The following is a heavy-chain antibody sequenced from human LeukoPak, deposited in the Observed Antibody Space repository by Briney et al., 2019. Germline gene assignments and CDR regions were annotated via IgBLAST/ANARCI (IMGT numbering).Heavy chain of an antibody. Sequence: GGSLRLSCAASGFTFSSYAMSWVRQAPGKGLEWVSAISGSGGSTYYADSVKGRFTFSRDNSKNTLYLQMNSLRAEDTAVYYCAKDLLLLYDSTYWGQGTLVTVSS. D-gene: IGHD3-22*01. J-gene: IGHJ4*02. CDR3: AKDLLLLYDSTY. CDR1: GFTFSSYA. V-gene: IGHV3-23*01. CDR2: ISGSGGST.